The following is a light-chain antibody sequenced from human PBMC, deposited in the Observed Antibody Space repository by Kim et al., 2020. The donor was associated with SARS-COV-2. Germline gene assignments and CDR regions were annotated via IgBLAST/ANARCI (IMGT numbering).Light chain of an antibody. V-gene: IGKV3-20*01. CDR1: QSITSNY. CDR2: GAS. Sequence: IVLTQSPGTLSLSPGERATLSCRASQSITSNYLTWYQHKPGQAPRLLIYGASSRATGISDRFSGSGSGTDFTLTIIRLEPEDSAVYYCLQYVSSLWTFGPGTKVDI. J-gene: IGKJ1*01. CDR3: LQYVSSLWT.